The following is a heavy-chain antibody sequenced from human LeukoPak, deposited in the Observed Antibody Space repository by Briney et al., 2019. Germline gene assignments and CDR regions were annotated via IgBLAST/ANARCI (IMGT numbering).Heavy chain of an antibody. V-gene: IGHV4-59*01. CDR3: ARSGDSGRYYHFNY. CDR2: INYSGGT. D-gene: IGHD3-10*01. Sequence: PSETLSLTCTVSGGSISSYYWCWIRQPPREGLEWFGYINYSGGTTYYPSRKIRVSIEVYTSKNQFSLKLSSVAAADTALCDCARSGDSGRYYHFNYWGQGTLVTVSS. CDR1: GGSISSYY. J-gene: IGHJ4*02.